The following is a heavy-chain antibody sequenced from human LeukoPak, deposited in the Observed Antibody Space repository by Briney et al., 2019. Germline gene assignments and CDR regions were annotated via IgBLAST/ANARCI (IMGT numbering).Heavy chain of an antibody. D-gene: IGHD1-14*01. V-gene: IGHV3-48*03. J-gene: IGHJ4*02. CDR3: ARDSDRSPYVSFFGY. CDR1: GFIFSSYE. Sequence: QAGGSLRLSCAASGFIFSSYEMNWVRQAPGKGLEWVSYISSSGSTIYYADSMKGRFTISRDNAKNSLYLQMSSLRAEDTAVYYCARDSDRSPYVSFFGYWGQGTLVTVSS. CDR2: ISSSGSTI.